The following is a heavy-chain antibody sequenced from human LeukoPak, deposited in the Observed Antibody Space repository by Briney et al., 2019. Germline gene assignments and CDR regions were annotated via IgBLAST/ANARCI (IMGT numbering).Heavy chain of an antibody. Sequence: SVKVSCKASGGTFSSNAISWVRQAPGQGREWMGGIIPFFGTANYAQKFQGRVTITADKSTSTAYMELSSLRSEDTAVYYCASVYVMGYCSGGSCYSGLDYWGQGTLVTVSS. CDR3: ASVYVMGYCSGGSCYSGLDY. CDR1: GGTFSSNA. V-gene: IGHV1-69*06. J-gene: IGHJ4*02. CDR2: IIPFFGTA. D-gene: IGHD2-15*01.